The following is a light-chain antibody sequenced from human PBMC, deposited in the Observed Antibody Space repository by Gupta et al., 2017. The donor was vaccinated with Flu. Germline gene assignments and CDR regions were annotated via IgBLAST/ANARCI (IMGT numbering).Light chain of an antibody. J-gene: IGLJ2*01. CDR1: SGSIATHY. CDR2: EDN. CDR3: PAYDSVTREVV. V-gene: IGLV6-57*01. Sequence: NFILTQTHSVSESPGRTVTISCTRSSGSIATHYVQWYQQRPGSSPTTVIYEDNRRPSGVPDRFSCATDRASKSAYPIIWGLKTEDEAYYFGPAYDSVTREVVFGGGTKLTVL.